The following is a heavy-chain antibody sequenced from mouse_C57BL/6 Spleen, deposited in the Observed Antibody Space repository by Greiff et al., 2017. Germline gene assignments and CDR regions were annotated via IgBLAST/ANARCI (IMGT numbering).Heavy chain of an antibody. CDR1: GYTFISYW. CDR3: ARGIGHYYGHYFDY. V-gene: IGHV1-64*01. CDR2: IHPNSGST. J-gene: IGHJ2*01. Sequence: QVQLQQPGAELVKPGASVKLSCKASGYTFISYWMHWVKQRPGQGLEWIGMIHPNSGSTNYNEKFKSKATLTVDKSSSTAYMQLSSLTSEDSAVYYCARGIGHYYGHYFDYWGQGTTLTVSS. D-gene: IGHD1-2*01.